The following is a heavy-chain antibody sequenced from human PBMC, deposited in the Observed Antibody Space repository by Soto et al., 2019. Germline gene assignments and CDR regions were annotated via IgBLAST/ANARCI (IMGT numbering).Heavy chain of an antibody. D-gene: IGHD4-17*01. CDR3: AKTHYGDYPYIDY. CDR2: ISYDGSNK. Sequence: PGGSQRLSSTASGFTFSSYGRHWVRQAPGKGLEWVAVISYDGSNKYYADSVKGRFTISRDNSKNTLYLQMNSLRAEDTAVYYCAKTHYGDYPYIDYWGQGTLVTVSS. CDR1: GFTFSSYG. J-gene: IGHJ4*02. V-gene: IGHV3-30*18.